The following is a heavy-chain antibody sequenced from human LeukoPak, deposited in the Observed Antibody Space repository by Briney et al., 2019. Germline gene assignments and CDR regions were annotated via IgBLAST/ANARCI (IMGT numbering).Heavy chain of an antibody. J-gene: IGHJ5*02. Sequence: PGGSLRFSCAASGFPFSNHAMSWVRQPPGKGLEWVSAISNGNTYYADSVRGRFTISRDDSKNMVYLQMNSLRVEDTARYYCVREAGYCASVCLKSNWFDPWGQGTLVTVSS. CDR3: VREAGYCASVCLKSNWFDP. V-gene: IGHV3-23*01. CDR1: GFPFSNHA. D-gene: IGHD2-21*02. CDR2: ISNGNT.